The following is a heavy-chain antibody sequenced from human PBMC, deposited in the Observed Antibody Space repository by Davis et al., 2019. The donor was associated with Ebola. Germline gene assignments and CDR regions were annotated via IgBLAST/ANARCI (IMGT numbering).Heavy chain of an antibody. CDR3: AKDRCSGGSCHFDY. D-gene: IGHD2-15*01. V-gene: IGHV3-13*01. CDR1: GLNFRSFD. J-gene: IGHJ4*02. CDR2: IESSGEI. Sequence: GGSLRLSCAASGLNFRSFDFYWVRQIPGKGLEWVATIESSGEISYHGSVKGRFTISRDNAKTSLYLQMNSLRTDDTALYYCAKDRCSGGSCHFDYWGQGTLVTVSS.